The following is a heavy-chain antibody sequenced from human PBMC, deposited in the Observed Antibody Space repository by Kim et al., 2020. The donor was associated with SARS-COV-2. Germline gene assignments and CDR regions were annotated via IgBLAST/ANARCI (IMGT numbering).Heavy chain of an antibody. V-gene: IGHV3-30*02. J-gene: IGHJ4*02. Sequence: AESAKGRFTISRDNAKNSLYLQMNSLRAEDTAVYYCAKASCGGDCWFPDYWGQGTLVTVSS. CDR3: AKASCGGDCWFPDY. D-gene: IGHD2-21*02.